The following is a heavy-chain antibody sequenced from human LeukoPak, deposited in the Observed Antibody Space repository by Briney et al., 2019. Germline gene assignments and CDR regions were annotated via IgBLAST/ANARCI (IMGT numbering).Heavy chain of an antibody. CDR2: INPNSGGT. CDR3: AKEDSGSSIDY. CDR1: GYTFTGYY. V-gene: IGHV1-2*02. J-gene: IGHJ4*02. Sequence: ASVKVSCKASGYTFTGYYMHWVQQAPGQGLEWMGWINPNSGGTNYAQKFQGRVTMTRDTSINTDYMELSRLRSDDTAVYYCAKEDSGSSIDYWGQGTLVTVSS. D-gene: IGHD1-26*01.